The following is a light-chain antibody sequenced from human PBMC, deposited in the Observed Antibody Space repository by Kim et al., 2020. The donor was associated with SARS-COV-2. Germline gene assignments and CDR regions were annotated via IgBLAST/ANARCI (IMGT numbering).Light chain of an antibody. Sequence: DIQMNQSPYSLSASVGERVTITCQASQDISNYLNWYQQKPGKDPKLLIYDASNLETGVPSRFSGSGSGTDFTFTISSLQPEDMAAYYCQHQRTFGQGTKLEI. CDR1: QDISNY. CDR3: QHQRT. V-gene: IGKV1-33*01. J-gene: IGKJ2*02. CDR2: DAS.